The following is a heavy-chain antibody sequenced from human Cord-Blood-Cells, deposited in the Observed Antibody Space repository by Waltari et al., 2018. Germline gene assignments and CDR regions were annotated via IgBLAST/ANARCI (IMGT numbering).Heavy chain of an antibody. CDR2: LIPILGTA. CDR1: GGTFRSYP. Sequence: QVQLVQSGDEVKKPGSSVKVCCKASGGTFRSYPISWVPQAPGQGLEWRGGLIPILGTANYAQKSQGRVTSTADESTSTAYMQLSSLRSEDTAVYYCARSWNYNWFDPWGQGTLVTVSS. V-gene: IGHV1-69*01. CDR3: ARSWNYNWFDP. D-gene: IGHD1-7*01. J-gene: IGHJ5*02.